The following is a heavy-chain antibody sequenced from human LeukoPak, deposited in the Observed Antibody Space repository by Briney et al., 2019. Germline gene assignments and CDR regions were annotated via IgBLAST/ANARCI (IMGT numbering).Heavy chain of an antibody. CDR2: IIPIFGTA. D-gene: IGHD6-13*01. Sequence: ASVKVSCKASGGTFSSYAISWVRQAPGQGLEWMGGIIPIFGTANYAQKFQGRVTITADESTSTAYMELSSLRPEDTAVYYCARDRGRIALDYWGQGTLVTVSS. J-gene: IGHJ4*02. V-gene: IGHV1-69*01. CDR1: GGTFSSYA. CDR3: ARDRGRIALDY.